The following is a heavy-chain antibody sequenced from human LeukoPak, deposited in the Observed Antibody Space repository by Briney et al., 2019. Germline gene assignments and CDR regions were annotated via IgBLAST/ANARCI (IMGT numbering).Heavy chain of an antibody. D-gene: IGHD1-26*01. CDR3: ARDTQGATRHPFDY. Sequence: GASVTVSCTASGGTFSSYAISWVRQAPGRGLEWMGGIIPIFGTANYAQKFQGRVTITADESTSTAYMELSSLRSEDTAVYYCARDTQGATRHPFDYWGQGTLVTVSS. CDR1: GGTFSSYA. CDR2: IIPIFGTA. J-gene: IGHJ4*02. V-gene: IGHV1-69*13.